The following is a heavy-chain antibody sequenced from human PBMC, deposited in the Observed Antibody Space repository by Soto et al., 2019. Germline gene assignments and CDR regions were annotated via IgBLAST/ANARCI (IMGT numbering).Heavy chain of an antibody. J-gene: IGHJ4*02. CDR3: ARGPGGPDGPGDY. D-gene: IGHD2-15*01. CDR1: GYIFTSYI. CDR2: INAGNGNT. Sequence: GASVKVSCKASGYIFTSYIMHWVRQAPGQRLEWMGWINAGNGNTKYSQKFQGRVTITRDTSASTAYMELSGLRSEDTAVYYCARGPGGPDGPGDYWGQGTLVTVSS. V-gene: IGHV1-3*01.